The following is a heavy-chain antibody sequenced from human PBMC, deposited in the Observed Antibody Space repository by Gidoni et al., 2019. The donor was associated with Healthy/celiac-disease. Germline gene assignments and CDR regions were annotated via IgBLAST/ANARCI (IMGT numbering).Heavy chain of an antibody. J-gene: IGHJ4*02. CDR2: ISSSSSYI. CDR3: ARDSPVDPWKDFDY. Sequence: EVQLVESGGGLVKPGGSLRLSCAASGFTFSSYSMNWVRQAPGKGLEWVSSISSSSSYIYYADSVKGRFTISRDNAKNSLYLQMNSLRAEDTAVYYCARDSPVDPWKDFDYWGQGTLVTVSS. D-gene: IGHD1-1*01. CDR1: GFTFSSYS. V-gene: IGHV3-21*01.